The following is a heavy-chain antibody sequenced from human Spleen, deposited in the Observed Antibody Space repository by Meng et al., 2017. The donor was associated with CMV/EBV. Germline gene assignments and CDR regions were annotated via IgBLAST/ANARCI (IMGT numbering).Heavy chain of an antibody. CDR2: IRYDGSNE. J-gene: IGHJ4*02. D-gene: IGHD2-2*01. CDR1: GFTFSSYG. V-gene: IGHV3-30*02. Sequence: GGSLRLSCAASGFTFSSYGMHWVRQAPGKGPEWVSFIRYDGSNEYYVDSVEGRFTISRDNSENMLYLQMNSLRAEDTAVYHCAKDGEYQLLAYYSDYWGQGTLVTVSS. CDR3: AKDGEYQLLAYYSDY.